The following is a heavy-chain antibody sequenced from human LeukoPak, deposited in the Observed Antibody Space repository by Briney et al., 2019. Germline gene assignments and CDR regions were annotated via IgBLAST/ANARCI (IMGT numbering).Heavy chain of an antibody. V-gene: IGHV3-23*01. CDR2: ISGSGGST. D-gene: IGHD3-3*01. J-gene: IGHJ5*02. Sequence: GGSLRLSCAASGFTFSNYAMSWVRQAPGKGLEWVSAISGSGGSTYYADSVKGRFTISRDNSKNTLYLQMNSLRAEDTAVYYCAKDHLRDFWRRDNWFDPWGQGTLVTISS. CDR3: AKDHLRDFWRRDNWFDP. CDR1: GFTFSNYA.